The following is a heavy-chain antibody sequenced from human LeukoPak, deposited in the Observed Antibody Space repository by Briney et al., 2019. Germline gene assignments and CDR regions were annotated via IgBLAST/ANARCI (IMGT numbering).Heavy chain of an antibody. J-gene: IGHJ4*02. CDR3: ARGTVRGYSGYDFGY. Sequence: GGSLRLSRAASGFTFSDYYMSWIRQAPGKGLEWVSYISSSSSYTNYADSVKGRFTISRDNAKNSLYLQMNSLRAEDAAVYYCARGTVRGYSGYDFGYWGQGTLVTVSS. D-gene: IGHD5-12*01. V-gene: IGHV3-11*06. CDR2: ISSSSSYT. CDR1: GFTFSDYY.